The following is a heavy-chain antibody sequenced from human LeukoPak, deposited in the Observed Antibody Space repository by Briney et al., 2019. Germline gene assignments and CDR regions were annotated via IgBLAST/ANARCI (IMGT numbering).Heavy chain of an antibody. CDR1: GFTFSDYY. V-gene: IGHV3-11*04. J-gene: IGHJ1*01. CDR2: ISDIGSAI. D-gene: IGHD1-1*01. Sequence: GGSLRLSCAASGFTFSDYYMSWFRQAPRKRLEWVSYISDIGSAISYADSVKGRFTISRDNSKNTLYLQMNSLRAEDTAVYYCARDFLRRRVEVVQHWGQGTLVTVSS. CDR3: ARDFLRRRVEVVQH.